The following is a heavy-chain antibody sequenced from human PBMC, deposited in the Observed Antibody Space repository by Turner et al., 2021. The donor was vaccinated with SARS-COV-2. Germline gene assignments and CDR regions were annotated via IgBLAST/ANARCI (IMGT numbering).Heavy chain of an antibody. CDR2: INPNSGGT. J-gene: IGHJ5*02. CDR3: AREGAPVSRSSRVWFDP. CDR1: GYSFTGYE. Sequence: QVQLVQSGAEGKKPGASAKFSCKASGYSFTGYEMHWVRQAPGQGLEWMGGINPNSGGTNYAQKFQGRVTMTRDTSISTAYMDLSRLRSDDTAVYYCAREGAPVSRSSRVWFDPWGQGTLVTVSS. V-gene: IGHV1-2*02. D-gene: IGHD6-6*01.